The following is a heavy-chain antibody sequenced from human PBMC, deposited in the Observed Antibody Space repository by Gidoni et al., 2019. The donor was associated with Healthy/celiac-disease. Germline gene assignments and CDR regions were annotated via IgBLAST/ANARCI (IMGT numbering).Heavy chain of an antibody. CDR1: GFTFSSYG. J-gene: IGHJ6*03. D-gene: IGHD2-15*01. V-gene: IGHV3-33*01. CDR2: IWYDGSNK. Sequence: QVQLVESGGGVVQPGRSLRLSCAASGFTFSSYGMHWVRQAPGNGRAWVAVIWYDGSNKYYADSVKGRFTISRDNSKNTLYLQMNSLRAEDTAVYYCARDREVVVAARYYYYYMDVWGKGTTVTV. CDR3: ARDREVVVAARYYYYYMDV.